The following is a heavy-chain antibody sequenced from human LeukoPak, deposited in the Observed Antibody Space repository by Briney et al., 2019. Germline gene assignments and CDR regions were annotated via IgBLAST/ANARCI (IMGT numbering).Heavy chain of an antibody. CDR3: AREMGIAAAGDFDY. Sequence: PGGSLRLSCAASGFTFSSYWMSWVRQAPGKGLEGVANIKQDGSEKYYVDSVKGRFTISRDNAKNSLYLQMNSLRAEDTAVYYCAREMGIAAAGDFDYWGQGTLVTVSS. CDR1: GFTFSSYW. D-gene: IGHD6-13*01. V-gene: IGHV3-7*01. CDR2: IKQDGSEK. J-gene: IGHJ4*02.